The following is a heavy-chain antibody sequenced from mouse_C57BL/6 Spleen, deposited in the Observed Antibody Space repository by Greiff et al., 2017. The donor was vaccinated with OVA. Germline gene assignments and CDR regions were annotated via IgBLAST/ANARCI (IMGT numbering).Heavy chain of an antibody. CDR3: ARGANWDLYYFDY. Sequence: QVQLQQPGAELVKPGASVKLSCKASGYTFTSYWMQWVKQRPGQGLEWIGEIDPSDSYTNYNQKFKGKATLTVDTSSSTAYMQLSSLTSEDSAVYYCARGANWDLYYFDYWGQGTTRTVSS. D-gene: IGHD4-1*02. V-gene: IGHV1-50*01. CDR2: IDPSDSYT. J-gene: IGHJ2*01. CDR1: GYTFTSYW.